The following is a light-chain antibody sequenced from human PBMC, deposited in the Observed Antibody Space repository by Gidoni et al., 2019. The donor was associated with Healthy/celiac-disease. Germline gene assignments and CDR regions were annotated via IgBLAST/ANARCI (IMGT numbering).Light chain of an antibody. CDR1: KLWDKY. V-gene: IGLV3-1*01. J-gene: IGLJ2*01. CDR2: QDS. CDR3: QAWDSSTVV. Sequence: SSELTQPPSVSVSPGQTARITCSGDKLWDKYAVCYQQKPCQSPVLVIYQDSKRPSGIPELFSGSNSGNTATLTISGTQAMDEADYYCQAWDSSTVVFGGGTKLTVL.